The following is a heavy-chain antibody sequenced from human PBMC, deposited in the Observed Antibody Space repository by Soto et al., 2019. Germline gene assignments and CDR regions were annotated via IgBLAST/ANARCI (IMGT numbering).Heavy chain of an antibody. V-gene: IGHV4-59*02. CDR1: GGSVSGYY. J-gene: IGHJ4*01. CDR2: VFYSGNT. CDR3: SMVSTVTKLDY. D-gene: IGHD4-17*01. Sequence: SETLSLTCTVSGGSVSGYYWSWIRRPPGKGLEWIGYVFYSGNTIYNPSLKSRVTISVDTSTNQFSLKLTSVTAADTAVYYCSMVSTVTKLDYWGHGMLVTVSS.